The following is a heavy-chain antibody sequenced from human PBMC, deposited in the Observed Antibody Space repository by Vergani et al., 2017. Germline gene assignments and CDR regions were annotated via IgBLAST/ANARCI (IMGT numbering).Heavy chain of an antibody. CDR2: IYSGGST. Sequence: EVQLVETGGGLIQPGGSLRLSCAASGFTVSSNYMRWVRQAPGKGLEWVSVIYSGGSTYYADSVKGRFTISRDNSKNTLYLQMNSLRAEDTAVYYCASGDSSGYYYPAFDIWGQGTMVTVSS. V-gene: IGHV3-53*02. D-gene: IGHD3-22*01. CDR3: ASGDSSGYYYPAFDI. CDR1: GFTVSSNY. J-gene: IGHJ3*02.